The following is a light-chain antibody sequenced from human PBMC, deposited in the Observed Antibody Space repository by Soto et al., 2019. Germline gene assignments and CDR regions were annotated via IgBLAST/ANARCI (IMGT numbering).Light chain of an antibody. V-gene: IGLV2-8*01. CDR1: SSDVGGYNY. CDR2: EVN. Sequence: QSALTQPPSASGSPGQSVAISCTGTSSDVGGYNYVSWYQQHPGKAPKLMIYEVNKRPSGVPDRFSGSKSGNTASLTVSGLRSEDDAYYYCASGGAAAEDSLSSPFYVFGTGTKLTVL. CDR3: ASGGAAAEDSLSSPFYV. J-gene: IGLJ1*01.